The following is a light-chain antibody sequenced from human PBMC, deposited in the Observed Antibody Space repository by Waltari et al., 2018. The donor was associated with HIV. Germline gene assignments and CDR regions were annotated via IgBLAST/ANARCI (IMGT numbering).Light chain of an antibody. CDR2: QDM. Sequence: SYELTQPPSVSVSSGQTASITCSGDKLGDKYACWYQQKPGQSTVLVIYQDMKLPAGIPARFSGSTSGNTATLTISGTQARDEADYYCQAWDSSTVVFGGGTKLTVL. V-gene: IGLV3-1*01. CDR1: KLGDKY. J-gene: IGLJ2*01. CDR3: QAWDSSTVV.